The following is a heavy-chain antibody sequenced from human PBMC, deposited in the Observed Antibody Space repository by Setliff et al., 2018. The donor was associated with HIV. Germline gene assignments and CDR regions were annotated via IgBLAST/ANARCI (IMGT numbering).Heavy chain of an antibody. V-gene: IGHV4-4*09. Sequence: SETLSLTCTVSGDSISTDYWTWIRQPPGKGLEWIGYIYTSGSTNYNPSLKSRVTISLDTSKNQFSLKLSSVTAADTAVYYCARGADMVHDAFDIWGQGTMVTVSS. J-gene: IGHJ3*02. CDR3: ARGADMVHDAFDI. CDR2: IYTSGST. CDR1: GDSISTDY. D-gene: IGHD3-10*01.